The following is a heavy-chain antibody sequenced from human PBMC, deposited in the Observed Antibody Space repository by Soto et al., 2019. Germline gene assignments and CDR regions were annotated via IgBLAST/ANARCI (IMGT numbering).Heavy chain of an antibody. V-gene: IGHV1-2*04. J-gene: IGHJ6*02. Sequence: ASVKVSCKASGYSFTDYHIHWVRQAPGQGLELLGRINPKSGGTSTAQKFQGWVTMTTDTSISTASMELTRLTSDDTAIYYCARGDSTDCSNGVCSFFYNHDMDVWGQGTTVTVYS. CDR1: GYSFTDYH. CDR2: INPKSGGT. CDR3: ARGDSTDCSNGVCSFFYNHDMDV. D-gene: IGHD2-8*01.